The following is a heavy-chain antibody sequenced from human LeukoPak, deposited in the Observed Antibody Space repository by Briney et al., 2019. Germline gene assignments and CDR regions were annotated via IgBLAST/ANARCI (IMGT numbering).Heavy chain of an antibody. CDR2: IYSGGST. J-gene: IGHJ4*02. CDR1: GFPVSSNY. CDR3: ARGDKWLTYYFDY. D-gene: IGHD3-22*01. Sequence: GGSLRLSCAASGFPVSSNYMSWVRQAPGKGLEGVSVIYSGGSTYYADSVKGRFTISRDNSKNTLYLQMNSLRAEDTAVYYCARGDKWLTYYFDYWGQGTLVTVSS. V-gene: IGHV3-53*01.